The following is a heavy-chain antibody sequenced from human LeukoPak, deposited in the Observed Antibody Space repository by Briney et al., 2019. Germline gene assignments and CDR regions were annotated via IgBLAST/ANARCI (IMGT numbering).Heavy chain of an antibody. CDR3: ARYDILTSLFDP. V-gene: IGHV4-30-2*01. CDR2: IYHSGST. Sequence: PSETLSLTCAVSGGSISSGGYSWSWIRQPPGKGLERIGYIYHSGSTYYNPSLKSRVTISVDRSKNQFSLKLSSVTAADTAVYYCARYDILTSLFDPWGQGTLVTVSS. J-gene: IGHJ5*02. CDR1: GGSISSGGYS. D-gene: IGHD3-9*01.